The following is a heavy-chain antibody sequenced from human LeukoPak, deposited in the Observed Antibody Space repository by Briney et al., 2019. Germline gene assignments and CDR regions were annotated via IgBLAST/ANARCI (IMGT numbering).Heavy chain of an antibody. CDR2: INPNSGDT. D-gene: IGHD3-16*01. CDR3: ARVRYRLAETYIDY. CDR1: GYPFTGSY. Sequence: ASVKVSCKASGYPFTGSYIRWVRQAPGQGLEWMGWINPNSGDTNYAQKFQGRVTMTRDTSISTAYMELSRLRSDDTAVYYCARVRYRLAETYIDYWGQGTLVTVSS. J-gene: IGHJ4*02. V-gene: IGHV1-2*02.